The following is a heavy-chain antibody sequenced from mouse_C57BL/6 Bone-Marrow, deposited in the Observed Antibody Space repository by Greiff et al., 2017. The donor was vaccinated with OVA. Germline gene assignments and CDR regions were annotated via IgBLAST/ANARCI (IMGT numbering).Heavy chain of an antibody. CDR3: ARRPVVFDY. V-gene: IGHV1-64*01. J-gene: IGHJ2*01. CDR1: GYTFTSYW. CDR2: IHPSSGST. Sequence: VQLQQSGAELVKPGASVKLSCKASGYTFTSYWMHWVKQRPGQGLEWIGMIHPSSGSTNYNEKFKSKATLTVDKSSSTAYMQLRSLTSEDSAVYYCARRPVVFDYWGQGTTLTVSS. D-gene: IGHD1-1*01.